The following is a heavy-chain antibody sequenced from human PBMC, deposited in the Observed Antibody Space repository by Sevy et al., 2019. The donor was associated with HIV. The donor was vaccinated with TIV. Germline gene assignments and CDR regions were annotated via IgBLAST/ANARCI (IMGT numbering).Heavy chain of an antibody. Sequence: GGSLRLSCAASGFTFSSYAMHWVRQAPGKGLEWVAVISYDGSNKYYADSVKGRFTISRDNSKNTLYLQMNSLRAEETAVYYCARAPQVDSSGYFSTFDYWGQGTLVTVSS. CDR2: ISYDGSNK. V-gene: IGHV3-30*04. CDR1: GFTFSSYA. D-gene: IGHD3-22*01. J-gene: IGHJ4*02. CDR3: ARAPQVDSSGYFSTFDY.